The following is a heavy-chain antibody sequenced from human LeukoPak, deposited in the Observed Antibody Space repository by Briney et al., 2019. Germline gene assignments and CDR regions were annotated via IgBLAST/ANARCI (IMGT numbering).Heavy chain of an antibody. J-gene: IGHJ6*03. Sequence: PTGGSLRLSCAASGFTFSSYWMSWVRQAPGKGLEWVANIKQDGSEKYYVDSVKGRFTTSRDNAKNSLYLQMNSLRAEDTAVYYCARDSRYCSSTSCPDYYYYYYMDVWGKGTTVTVSS. D-gene: IGHD2-2*01. CDR1: GFTFSSYW. CDR2: IKQDGSEK. V-gene: IGHV3-7*01. CDR3: ARDSRYCSSTSCPDYYYYYYMDV.